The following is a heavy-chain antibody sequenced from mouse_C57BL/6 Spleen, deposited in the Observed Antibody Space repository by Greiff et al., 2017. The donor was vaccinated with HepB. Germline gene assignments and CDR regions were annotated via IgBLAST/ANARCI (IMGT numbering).Heavy chain of an antibody. CDR3: ARGWDYFDY. D-gene: IGHD3-3*01. CDR2: IYPGSGNT. V-gene: IGHV1-76*01. CDR1: GYTFTDYY. J-gene: IGHJ2*01. Sequence: VMLVESGAELVRPGASVKLSCKASGYTFTDYYINWVKQRPGQGLEWIARIYPGSGNTYYNEKFKGKATLTAEKSSSTAYMQLSSLTSEDSAVYFCARGWDYFDYWGQGTTLTVSS.